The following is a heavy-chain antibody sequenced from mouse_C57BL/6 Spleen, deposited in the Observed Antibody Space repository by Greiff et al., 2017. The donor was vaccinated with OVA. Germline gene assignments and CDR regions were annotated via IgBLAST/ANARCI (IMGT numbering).Heavy chain of an antibody. CDR2: IYPGSGNT. D-gene: IGHD2-3*01. V-gene: IGHV1-76*01. Sequence: QVQLQQSGAELVRPGASVKLSCKASGYTFTDYYINWVKQRPGQGLEWIARIYPGSGNTYYNEKFKGKATLTAEKSSSTAYMQLSSLTSEDSAVYFCARGYYEGYFDVWGTGTTVTVSS. CDR1: GYTFTDYY. CDR3: ARGYYEGYFDV. J-gene: IGHJ1*03.